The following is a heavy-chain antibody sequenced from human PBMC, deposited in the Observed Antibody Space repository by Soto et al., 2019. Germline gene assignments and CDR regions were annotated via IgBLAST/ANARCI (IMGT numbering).Heavy chain of an antibody. D-gene: IGHD3-22*01. CDR2: IYYSGST. Sequence: PSETLSLTCTVSGGSISSGDYYWSWIRQPPGKGLEWIGYIYYSGSTYYKPSLNSRVTISVDTSKNQFSPKLSSVTVADTAVYYCASRYYYDTSGYFGYWGQGALVTVSS. CDR3: ASRYYYDTSGYFGY. CDR1: GGSISSGDYY. J-gene: IGHJ4*02. V-gene: IGHV4-30-4*01.